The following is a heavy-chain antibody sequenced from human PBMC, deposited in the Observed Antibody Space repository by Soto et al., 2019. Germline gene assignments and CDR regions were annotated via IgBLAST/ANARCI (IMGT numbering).Heavy chain of an antibody. D-gene: IGHD6-19*01. CDR1: RVAFSKFI. J-gene: IGHJ6*02. V-gene: IGHV1-69*01. CDR2: ISHIFGTA. Sequence: QAQLEQSGGEVKKPGSSVKVSCKASRVAFSKFIVTWVRQAPGLGLEWVGGISHIFGTANYAQKFQGRVTITADESKSTSDMEVNNLRSEDTAVYYCAKVRYSSPMGYYYGMDVWGQGTTVTVSS. CDR3: AKVRYSSPMGYYYGMDV.